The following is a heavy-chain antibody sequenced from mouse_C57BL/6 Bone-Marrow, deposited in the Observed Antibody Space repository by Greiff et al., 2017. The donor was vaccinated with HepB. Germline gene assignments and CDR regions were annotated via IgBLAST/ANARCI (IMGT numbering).Heavy chain of an antibody. J-gene: IGHJ1*03. D-gene: IGHD1-1*01. CDR3: AREGITTVVATPGWYFDV. V-gene: IGHV1-85*01. CDR2: IYPRDGST. CDR1: GYTFTSYD. Sequence: QVQLQQSGPELVKPGASVKLSCKASGYTFTSYDINWVKQRPGQGLEWIGWIYPRDGSTKYNEKFKGKATLTVDTSSSTAYMELHSLTSEDSAVYCCAREGITTVVATPGWYFDVWGTGTTVTVSS.